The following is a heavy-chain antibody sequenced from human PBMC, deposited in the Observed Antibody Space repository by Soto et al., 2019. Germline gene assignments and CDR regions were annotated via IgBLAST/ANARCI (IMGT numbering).Heavy chain of an antibody. CDR2: IIPIFGTA. V-gene: IGHV1-69*01. CDR3: AIDGGRHSGGMDY. J-gene: IGHJ4*02. CDR1: GGTFSSYS. D-gene: IGHD1-26*01. Sequence: QVQLVQSGAEVKKPGSSVKVSCKASGGTFSSYSINWVRQDPGQVLEWMGEIIPIFGTANYAQKFQGRVTITADESTSTAYMALSSLSSEVKAVYYCAIDGGRHSGGMDYWGQGTLVSVSS.